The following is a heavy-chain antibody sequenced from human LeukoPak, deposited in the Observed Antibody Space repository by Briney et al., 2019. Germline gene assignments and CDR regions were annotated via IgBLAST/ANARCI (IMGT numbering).Heavy chain of an antibody. J-gene: IGHJ6*03. CDR1: GFTFSSYG. CDR3: ARADLWSDVYYMDV. Sequence: GGSLRLSCAASGFTFSSYGMHWVRQAPGKGLEWVAVIWYDGSNKYYADSVKGRFTISRDNSKNTLYLQMNSLRAEDTAVYYCARADLWSDVYYMDVWGKGTTVTVSS. D-gene: IGHD3-3*01. CDR2: IWYDGSNK. V-gene: IGHV3-33*01.